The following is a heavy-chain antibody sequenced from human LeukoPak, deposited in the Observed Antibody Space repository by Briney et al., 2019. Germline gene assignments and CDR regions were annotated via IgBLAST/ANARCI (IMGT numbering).Heavy chain of an antibody. CDR3: ARDRIRDAFDI. CDR2: NYTSGST. V-gene: IGHV4-61*02. Sequence: KASETLSLTCTVSGGSISSGSYYWSWIRQPAGKGLEWIGRNYTSGSTNYNPSLKSRVTISVDTSRNQFSLKLSSVTAADTAVYYCARDRIRDAFDIWGQGTMVTVSS. D-gene: IGHD3-3*02. J-gene: IGHJ3*02. CDR1: GGSISSGSYY.